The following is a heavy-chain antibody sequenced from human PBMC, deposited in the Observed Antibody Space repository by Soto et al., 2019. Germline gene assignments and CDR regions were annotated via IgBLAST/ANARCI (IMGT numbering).Heavy chain of an antibody. D-gene: IGHD5-12*01. CDR3: ARHHGPTTSENWFDP. J-gene: IGHJ5*02. CDR1: GYTFFTYD. Sequence: QVHLVQSGVEVKTPGASVKVSCQASGYTFFTYDISWVRQAPGQGLEWMGWISTYSGDTKYAQKFKGRVTRTTDTSTTTAYLELRSLRSDDTAVYYCARHHGPTTSENWFDPWGQGTLVTVSS. CDR2: ISTYSGDT. V-gene: IGHV1-18*01.